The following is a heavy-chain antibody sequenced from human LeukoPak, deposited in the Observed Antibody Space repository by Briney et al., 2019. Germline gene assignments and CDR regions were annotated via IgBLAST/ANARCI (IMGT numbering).Heavy chain of an antibody. CDR1: GFTFSDYY. V-gene: IGHV3-11*04. Sequence: GGSLRLSCAASGFTFSDYYMSWVRRAPGKGLEWVSYISSSGSTIYYAESVKGRFTISRDKAKNSLYLQMNSLRAEHTAVYYCAGSLGYCSSTSCYTYNWFDPWGQGTLVTVSS. CDR2: ISSSGSTI. CDR3: AGSLGYCSSTSCYTYNWFDP. D-gene: IGHD2-2*01. J-gene: IGHJ5*02.